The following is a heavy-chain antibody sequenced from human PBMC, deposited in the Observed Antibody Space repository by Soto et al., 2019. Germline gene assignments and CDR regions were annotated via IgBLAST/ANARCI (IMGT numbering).Heavy chain of an antibody. V-gene: IGHV3-21*02. Sequence: EVQLVESGGGLVKPGGSLRLSCTASGFAFNTYRMNWVRQAPGKGMEWVSYINEDSTYIYYADSLRGRITISRDNAKDSLFLQMNSLRPDDTAVYYCVRDLGRYFRAGYMDLWGDGATVTVSS. D-gene: IGHD3-10*02. CDR1: GFAFNTYR. CDR2: INEDSTYI. J-gene: IGHJ6*03. CDR3: VRDLGRYFRAGYMDL.